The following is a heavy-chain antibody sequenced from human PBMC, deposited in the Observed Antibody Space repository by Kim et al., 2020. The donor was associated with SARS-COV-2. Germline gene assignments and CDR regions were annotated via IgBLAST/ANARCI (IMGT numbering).Heavy chain of an antibody. D-gene: IGHD3-10*01. CDR2: TYYRSKWGN. CDR1: GDSVSSNSAV. CDR3: ARGNYGSFDY. J-gene: IGHJ4*02. V-gene: IGHV6-1*01. Sequence: SQTLSLTCFISGDSVSSNSAVWHWIRQSPSSGLEWLGRTYYRSKWGNDYAVSVKSRITITPDTSKNQFSLHLNSVTPDDTAVYYCARGNYGSFDYWGQGTLVTVSS.